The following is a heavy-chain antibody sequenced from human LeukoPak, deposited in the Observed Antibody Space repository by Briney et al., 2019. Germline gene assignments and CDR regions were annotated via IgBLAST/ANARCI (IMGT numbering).Heavy chain of an antibody. D-gene: IGHD3-10*01. CDR1: GGSFSGYY. CDR2: INHSGST. Sequence: SETLSLTCAVYGGSFSGYYWSWIRQPPGKGLEWIGEINHSGSTNYNPSLKSRVTISVDTSKNQFSLKLSSVTAADTAVYYCARGRRSYYSGPNWFDPWGQGTLVTVSS. J-gene: IGHJ5*02. V-gene: IGHV4-34*01. CDR3: ARGRRSYYSGPNWFDP.